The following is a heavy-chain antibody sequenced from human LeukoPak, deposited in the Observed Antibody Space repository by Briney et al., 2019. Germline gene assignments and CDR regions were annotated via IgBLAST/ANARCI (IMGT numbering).Heavy chain of an antibody. J-gene: IGHJ4*02. V-gene: IGHV4-39*02. CDR1: GGSISSSRDF. Sequence: SETLSLTCTVSGGSISSSRDFWGWIRQPPGKGLEWIGSIYYSGSTYYNPSLKSRVTISVDTSKKQFSLKLSSVTAADTAVYYCARDGVSGSYVSGQFDYWGQGTLVTVSS. CDR3: ARDGVSGSYVSGQFDY. CDR2: IYYSGST. D-gene: IGHD1-26*01.